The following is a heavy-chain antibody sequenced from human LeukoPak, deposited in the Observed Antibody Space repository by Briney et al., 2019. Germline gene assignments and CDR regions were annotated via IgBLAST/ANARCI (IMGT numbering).Heavy chain of an antibody. V-gene: IGHV3-15*01. CDR3: LTGTSVADY. CDR2: IKSKDDGETT. CDR1: GITFSDTW. Sequence: GGSLRLSCAAAGITFSDTWMTWVRQAPGKGLEWVGRIKSKDDGETTDYATPVKGRFTISRDDSKNTVYLQMNSLQSEDTAVYHCLTGTSVADYWGQGTLVTASS. D-gene: IGHD5/OR15-5a*01. J-gene: IGHJ4*02.